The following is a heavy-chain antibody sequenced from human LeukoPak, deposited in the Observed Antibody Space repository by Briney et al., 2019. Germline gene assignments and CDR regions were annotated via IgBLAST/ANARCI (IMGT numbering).Heavy chain of an antibody. J-gene: IGHJ4*02. V-gene: IGHV3-30*18. CDR2: ISYDGSNK. CDR1: GFTFSSYS. Sequence: PGGSLRLSCAASGFTFSSYSMNWVRQAPGKGLEWVAVISYDGSNKYYADSVKGRFTISRDNSKNTLYLQMNSLRAEDTAVYYCAKDPFDYWGQGTLVTVSS. CDR3: AKDPFDY.